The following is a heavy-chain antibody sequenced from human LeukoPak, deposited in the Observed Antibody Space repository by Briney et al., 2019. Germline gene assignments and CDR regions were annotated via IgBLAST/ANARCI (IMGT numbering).Heavy chain of an antibody. CDR3: ARIAVAGFYYYYYMDV. CDR2: TYSGGRT. Sequence: GGSLRLSCAASGFTVSSNYMSWVRQAPGKGLEWVSVTYSGGRTYYADSVKGRFTISRDNSKNTLYLQMNSLRAEDTAVYYCARIAVAGFYYYYYMDVWGKGTTVTISS. CDR1: GFTVSSNY. V-gene: IGHV3-53*01. D-gene: IGHD6-19*01. J-gene: IGHJ6*03.